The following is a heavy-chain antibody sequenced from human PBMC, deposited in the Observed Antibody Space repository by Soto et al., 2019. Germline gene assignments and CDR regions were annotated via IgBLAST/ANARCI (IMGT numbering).Heavy chain of an antibody. CDR3: ARAGLGLAFDS. CDR2: IYHSGAT. V-gene: IGHV4-4*02. D-gene: IGHD6-19*01. J-gene: IGHJ5*01. Sequence: QVQLQESGPGLVKPSGTLSLTCAGSGDSMNNNNWWSWVRQSPRKGLEWIAEIYHSGATNYNPSLQSRVTISIDKSEKQFSLKLNSVTAADTAVYYCARAGLGLAFDSWGQGALVTVSS. CDR1: GDSMNNNNW.